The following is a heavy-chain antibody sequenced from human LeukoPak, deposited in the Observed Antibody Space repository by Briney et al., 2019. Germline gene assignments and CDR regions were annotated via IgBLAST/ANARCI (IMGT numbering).Heavy chain of an antibody. V-gene: IGHV1-69*13. CDR3: ARVLPTSGSYRRFDP. CDR2: IIPIFGTA. CDR1: GGTFSSYA. D-gene: IGHD1-26*01. Sequence: ASVKVSCKASGGTFSSYAISWVRQAPGQGLEWMGGIIPIFGTANYAQKFQGRVTITADESTSTAYMELSSLRSEDTAVYYCARVLPTSGSYRRFDPWGQGTLVTASS. J-gene: IGHJ5*02.